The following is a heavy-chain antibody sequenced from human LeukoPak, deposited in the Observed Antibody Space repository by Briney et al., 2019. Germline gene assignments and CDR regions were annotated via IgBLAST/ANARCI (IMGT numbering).Heavy chain of an antibody. CDR2: IKKDGSEK. J-gene: IGHJ5*02. Sequence: GGSLRLSCAASGFTFSDYWMSWVRQAPGKGLEWVANIKKDGSEKHYVDSEKGRFTISRDNAKNSLYLQMSSLRAEDTAVFYCAKYSYGSGTSFDPWGQGTLVTVSS. CDR3: AKYSYGSGTSFDP. V-gene: IGHV3-7*01. CDR1: GFTFSDYW. D-gene: IGHD3-10*01.